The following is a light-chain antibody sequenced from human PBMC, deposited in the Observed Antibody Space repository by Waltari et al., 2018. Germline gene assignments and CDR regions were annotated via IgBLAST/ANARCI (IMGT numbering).Light chain of an antibody. Sequence: QSALTQPPSVSGSPGQSVPISCTGTSSDVGTYNYVSWYQQYPGKAPKLMIYEVTKRPSGVPDRFSGSKSGNTASLTVSGLQAEDEADYYCSSYAGSNTDVFGTGTKVTVL. J-gene: IGLJ1*01. CDR1: SSDVGTYNY. V-gene: IGLV2-8*01. CDR2: EVT. CDR3: SSYAGSNTDV.